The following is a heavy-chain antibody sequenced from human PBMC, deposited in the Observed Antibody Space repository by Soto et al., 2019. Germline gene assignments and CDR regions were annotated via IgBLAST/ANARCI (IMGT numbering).Heavy chain of an antibody. CDR2: IYHTGNT. CDR3: ARARYCSGGSCFSDY. CDR1: GGSISSGSYS. Sequence: QLQLQESGSGLVKPSQTLSLTCAVSGGSISSGSYSWTWIRQPPGKGLEWIAYIYHTGNTYYNPSLKSRVSLSVDTSKNQFSLKLSSVTAADTAVYYCARARYCSGGSCFSDYWGQGTLVTVSS. J-gene: IGHJ4*02. V-gene: IGHV4-30-2*01. D-gene: IGHD2-15*01.